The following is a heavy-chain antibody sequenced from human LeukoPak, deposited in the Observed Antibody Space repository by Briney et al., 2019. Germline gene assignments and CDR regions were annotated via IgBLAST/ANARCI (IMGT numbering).Heavy chain of an antibody. Sequence: ASVKVSCKASGYTFTSYDINWVRQATGQGLEWMGWMNPNSGNTGYAQKFQGRVTMTRNTSMRTAYMELSSLRSEDTAVYYCVSPGVYYDSSGYYPFDYWGQGTLVTVSS. D-gene: IGHD3-22*01. CDR2: MNPNSGNT. J-gene: IGHJ4*02. CDR3: VSPGVYYDSSGYYPFDY. CDR1: GYTFTSYD. V-gene: IGHV1-8*01.